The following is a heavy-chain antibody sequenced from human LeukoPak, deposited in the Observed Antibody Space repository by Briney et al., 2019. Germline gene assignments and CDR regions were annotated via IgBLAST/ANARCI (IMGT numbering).Heavy chain of an antibody. V-gene: IGHV3-30*04. CDR1: GFTFSNYA. CDR3: GRDPSARVTIDF. J-gene: IGHJ4*02. D-gene: IGHD5-24*01. CDR2: VSHDGRNQ. Sequence: SGRSLRLSCAASGFTFSNYAMHWVRQAPGKGLEWVAIVSHDGRNQYYAESVKGRFTISRDSSKNTVSLQMNSLRAGDSALYYCGRDPSARVTIDFWGQGTLVTDSS.